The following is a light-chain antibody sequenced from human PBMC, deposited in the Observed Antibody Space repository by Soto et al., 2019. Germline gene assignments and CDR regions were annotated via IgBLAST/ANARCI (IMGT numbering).Light chain of an antibody. J-gene: IGKJ3*01. CDR1: QSVTTY. CDR3: QQYNTWPSFT. Sequence: EIVMTQSPATLSVSPGERATLSCRASQSVTTYLAWFQQKPGQAPRLIIYGASTRATGIPARFSASGSGTEFTLTISSLQSEDFAVYYCQQYNTWPSFTFGPGTKVDIK. CDR2: GAS. V-gene: IGKV3-15*01.